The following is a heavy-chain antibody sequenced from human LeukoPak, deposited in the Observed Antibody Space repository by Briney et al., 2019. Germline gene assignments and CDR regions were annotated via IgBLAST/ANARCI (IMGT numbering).Heavy chain of an antibody. D-gene: IGHD4-17*01. Sequence: ASVKVSCKASGYTFTTYGISWMRQAPGQGLEWMGWISVYNGNTNYAQKVQGRVTMTTDTSTSTAYMELWSLTSDDTAVYYCARTHDYGDYADYWGQGILVTVSS. J-gene: IGHJ4*02. CDR2: ISVYNGNT. CDR1: GYTFTTYG. V-gene: IGHV1-18*01. CDR3: ARTHDYGDYADY.